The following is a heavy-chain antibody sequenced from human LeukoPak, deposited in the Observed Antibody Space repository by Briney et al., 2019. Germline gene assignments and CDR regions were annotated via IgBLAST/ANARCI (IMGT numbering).Heavy chain of an antibody. Sequence: GGSLRLSCAASGFTSSSYWMSWVRQAPGKGLEWVANIKQDGSEKYYVDSVKGRFTISRDNAKNSLYLQMNSLRAEDTAVYYCARDPIAAAGTFDYWGQGTLVTVSS. J-gene: IGHJ4*02. V-gene: IGHV3-7*01. CDR1: GFTSSSYW. D-gene: IGHD6-13*01. CDR2: IKQDGSEK. CDR3: ARDPIAAAGTFDY.